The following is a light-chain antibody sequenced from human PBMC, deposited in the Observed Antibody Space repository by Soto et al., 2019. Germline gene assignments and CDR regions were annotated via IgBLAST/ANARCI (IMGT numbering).Light chain of an antibody. CDR2: DVG. Sequence: QSALTQPRSVSGFPGQSVTISCTGTSSDIGGYNFVSWYQQHPGKAPKVMIYDVGKRPSGVPDRFSGSKSGNTASLTISGLQADDEGDYYCCSYAGSYTLVFGGGTQLAVL. CDR3: CSYAGSYTLV. V-gene: IGLV2-11*01. J-gene: IGLJ2*01. CDR1: SSDIGGYNF.